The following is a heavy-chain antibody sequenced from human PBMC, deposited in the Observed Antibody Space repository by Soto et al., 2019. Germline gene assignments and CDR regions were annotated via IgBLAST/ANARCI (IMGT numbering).Heavy chain of an antibody. J-gene: IGHJ5*02. CDR1: GFTFSSYA. CDR3: AKSLRSSGWPPDWFDP. D-gene: IGHD6-19*01. V-gene: IGHV3-23*01. CDR2: ISGSGGST. Sequence: EVQLLESGGGLVQPGGSLRLSCAASGFTFSSYAMSWVRQAPGKGLEWVSAISGSGGSTYYADSVKGRFTISRDNSKNTLYLQMNSLRAEDTAVYYCAKSLRSSGWPPDWFDPWGQGTLVTVSS.